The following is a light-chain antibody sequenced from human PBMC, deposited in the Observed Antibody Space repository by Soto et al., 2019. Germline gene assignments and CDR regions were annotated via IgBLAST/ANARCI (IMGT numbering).Light chain of an antibody. CDR1: QSISSW. J-gene: IGKJ5*01. V-gene: IGKV1-5*01. CDR2: DAS. CDR3: QQPISFPIT. Sequence: DLQMTQSHSTLSASAGDRVTITCRASQSISSWLAWYQQKPGKAPKLLIYDASSLESGVPSRFSGSGSGTEFTLTIRSLQPEDFATDYGQQPISFPITFGQGTRLEIK.